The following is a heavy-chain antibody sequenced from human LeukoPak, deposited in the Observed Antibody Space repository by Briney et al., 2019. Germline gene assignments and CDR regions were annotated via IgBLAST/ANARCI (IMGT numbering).Heavy chain of an antibody. CDR1: GFSLSTSGMC. J-gene: IGHJ1*01. D-gene: IGHD2-15*01. CDR2: IYYSGST. Sequence: SGPTLVNPTQTLTLTCTFSGFSLSTSGMCVSWIREPPGKGLEWIGYIYYSGSTNYNPSLKSRVTISVDTSKNQFSLKLSSVTAADTAVYYCAREDYCSGGSCYSGYFQHWGQGTLVTVSS. V-gene: IGHV4-61*08. CDR3: AREDYCSGGSCYSGYFQH.